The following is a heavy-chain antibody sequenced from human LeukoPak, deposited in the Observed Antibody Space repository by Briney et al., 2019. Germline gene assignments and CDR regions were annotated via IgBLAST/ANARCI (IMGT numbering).Heavy chain of an antibody. CDR1: GFTFNHYG. J-gene: IGHJ3*01. V-gene: IGHV3-30*18. CDR3: AKPLYGSGSFYHLDV. Sequence: GGSLRLSCASSGFTFNHYGLHWGRQAPGRGLEWVALISYDGSNKYYADSVKGRFTISRDNSKNTLYLQMNSLRAEDTAVYYYAKPLYGSGSFYHLDVWGQGTMVTVSS. D-gene: IGHD3-10*01. CDR2: ISYDGSNK.